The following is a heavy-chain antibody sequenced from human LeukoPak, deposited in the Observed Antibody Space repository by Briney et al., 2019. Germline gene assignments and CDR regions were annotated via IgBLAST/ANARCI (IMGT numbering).Heavy chain of an antibody. CDR2: IKQDGSEK. CDR1: GFIFSDYY. J-gene: IGHJ4*02. V-gene: IGHV3-7*01. D-gene: IGHD6-13*01. Sequence: PGGSLRLSCAAPGFIFSDYYMTWLRQAPGKGLEWVANIKQDGSEKYYVDSVKGRFTISRDNAKNSLYLQMNSLRAEDTAVYYCARDRLFLIAAAPTDYWGQGTLVTVSS. CDR3: ARDRLFLIAAAPTDY.